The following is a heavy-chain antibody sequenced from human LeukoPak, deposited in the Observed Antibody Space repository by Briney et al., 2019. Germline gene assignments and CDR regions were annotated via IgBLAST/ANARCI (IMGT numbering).Heavy chain of an antibody. CDR2: INHSGST. CDR1: GGSFSGYY. Sequence: SETLSLTCAVYGGSFSGYYWSWIRQPPGKGLEWIGEINHSGSTNYNPSLKSRVTISVDTSKNQFSLKLSSVTAADTAVYYCARGPELLYYFDYWGQGTLVTVSS. D-gene: IGHD1-26*01. J-gene: IGHJ4*02. V-gene: IGHV4-34*01. CDR3: ARGPELLYYFDY.